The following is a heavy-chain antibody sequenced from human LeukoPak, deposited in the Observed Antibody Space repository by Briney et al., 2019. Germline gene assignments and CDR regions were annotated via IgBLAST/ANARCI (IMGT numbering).Heavy chain of an antibody. D-gene: IGHD3-3*01. CDR2: IGSSGSTI. J-gene: IGHJ4*02. CDR3: ATGDDFWSGFSQLDY. Sequence: GGSLRLSCAASGFTFSSYGIHWVRQAPGKGLEWVSYIGSSGSTIYYADSVKGRFTISRDNAKNSLYLQMNSLRAEDTAVYYCATGDDFWSGFSQLDYWGQGTLVTVSS. CDR1: GFTFSSYG. V-gene: IGHV3-48*03.